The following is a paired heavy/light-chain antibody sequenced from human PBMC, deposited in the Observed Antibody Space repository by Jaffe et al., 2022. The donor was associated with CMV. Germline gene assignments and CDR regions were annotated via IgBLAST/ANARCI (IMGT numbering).Heavy chain of an antibody. Sequence: QVQLVQSGAEVKKPGSSLRVSCKASGGSFDKYPIDWVRQAPGQGLEWMGGIVPMFGAPNYAQRFQGRVTIIADESTSTAYMELSSLTFEDAAIYFCARGGGYCINSYCRGYGMGAWGQGTTVTVSS. CDR3: ARGGGYCINSYCRGYGMGA. V-gene: IGHV1-69*01. CDR1: GGSFDKYP. D-gene: IGHD2-8*01. CDR2: IVPMFGAP. J-gene: IGHJ6*02.
Light chain of an antibody. CDR3: QQSNSNPWT. CDR2: VAS. V-gene: IGKV1-39*01. CDR1: QNIDRY. J-gene: IGKJ1*01. Sequence: DIQMTQSPSSLSASVGDRVTITCRASQNIDRYLNWYQQKPGKAPNLVVYVASSLQSGVPSRFSGSGSGTDFTLTISGLQPEDFATYYCQQSNSNPWTFGQGTKVEIK.